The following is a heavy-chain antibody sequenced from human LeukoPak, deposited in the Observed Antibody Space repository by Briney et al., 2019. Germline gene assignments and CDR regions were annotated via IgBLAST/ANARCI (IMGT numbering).Heavy chain of an antibody. CDR3: ARLSSAAGTAP. J-gene: IGHJ5*02. V-gene: IGHV4-4*09. CDR2: IYTSGST. D-gene: IGHD6-13*01. CDR1: GGSIRSYY. Sequence: PSETLSLTCTVSGGSIRSYYWSWIRQPPGKGLEWIGYIYTSGSTNYNPSLKSRVTISVDTSKNQFSLKLSSVTAADTAVYHCARLSSAAGTAPWGQGTLVTVSS.